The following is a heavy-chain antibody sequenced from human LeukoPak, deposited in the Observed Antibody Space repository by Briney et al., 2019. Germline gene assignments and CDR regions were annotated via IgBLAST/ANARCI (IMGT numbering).Heavy chain of an antibody. J-gene: IGHJ3*02. Sequence: VGSLRLSCAASGFTFSSYSMNWVRQAPGKGLEWVSSISSSSSYIYYADSVKGRFTISRGNAKNSLYLQMNSLRAEDTAVYYCARVGCSGGSCPHGIWGQGTMVTVSS. V-gene: IGHV3-21*01. CDR3: ARVGCSGGSCPHGI. CDR1: GFTFSSYS. D-gene: IGHD2-15*01. CDR2: ISSSSSYI.